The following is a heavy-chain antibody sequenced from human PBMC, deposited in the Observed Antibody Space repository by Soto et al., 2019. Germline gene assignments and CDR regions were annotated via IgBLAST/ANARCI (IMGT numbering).Heavy chain of an antibody. CDR1: GGSISSYH. Sequence: SETLSLTCTVSGGSISSYHWSWIRQPAGKGLEWIGRIYTSGSTNYNPSLKSRVTMSVDTSKNQFSLKLSSVTAADTAVYYCARDLSYFYSSGYSNWFDPWGHGTLVTVST. D-gene: IGHD3-22*01. CDR2: IYTSGST. J-gene: IGHJ5*02. V-gene: IGHV4-4*07. CDR3: ARDLSYFYSSGYSNWFDP.